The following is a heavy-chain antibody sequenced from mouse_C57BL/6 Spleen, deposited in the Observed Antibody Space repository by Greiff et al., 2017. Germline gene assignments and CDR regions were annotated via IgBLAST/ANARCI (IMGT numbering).Heavy chain of an antibody. CDR1: GFSLTSYG. CDR2: IWRGGST. Sequence: VKVVESGPGLVQPSQSLSITCTVSGFSLTSYGVHWVRQSPGKGLEWLGVIWRGGSTDYNAAFMSRLSITKDNSKSQVFFKMNSLQADDTAIYYCAKNYDYYAMDYWGQGTSVTVSS. J-gene: IGHJ4*01. CDR3: AKNYDYYAMDY. V-gene: IGHV2-5*01.